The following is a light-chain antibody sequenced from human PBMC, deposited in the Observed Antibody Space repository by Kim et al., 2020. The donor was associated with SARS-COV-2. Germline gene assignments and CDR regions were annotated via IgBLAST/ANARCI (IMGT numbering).Light chain of an antibody. V-gene: IGLV2-14*03. CDR3: SSYTSSSTLWV. CDR1: SSDVGGYNF. Sequence: QSALTQPASVSGSPGQSITISCTGTSSDVGGYNFVSWYQQHPGKAPKLMIYDVSNRPSGVSYRFSGSKSGNTASLTISGLQAEDEADYYCSSYTSSSTLWVFGGGTQLTVL. CDR2: DVS. J-gene: IGLJ3*02.